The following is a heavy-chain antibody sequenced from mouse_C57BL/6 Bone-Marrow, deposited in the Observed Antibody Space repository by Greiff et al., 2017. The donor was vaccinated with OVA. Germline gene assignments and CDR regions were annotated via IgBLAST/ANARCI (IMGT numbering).Heavy chain of an antibody. CDR3: ARGIYYGNYEDFDY. CDR1: GFTFSDYG. V-gene: IGHV5-17*01. Sequence: EVNVVESGGGLVKPGGSLKLSCAASGFTFSDYGMHWVRQAPEKGLEWVAYISSGSSTIYYADTVTGRFTISRDNAKNTLFLQMTSLRSEDTAMYYGARGIYYGNYEDFDYWGQGTTLTVSS. CDR2: ISSGSSTI. J-gene: IGHJ2*01. D-gene: IGHD2-1*01.